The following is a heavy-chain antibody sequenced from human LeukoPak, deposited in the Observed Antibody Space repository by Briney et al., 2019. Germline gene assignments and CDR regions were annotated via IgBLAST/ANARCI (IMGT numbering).Heavy chain of an antibody. CDR1: GGSISNYY. CDR2: IYYSGTT. J-gene: IGHJ4*02. CDR3: ARVLYYYDSSGYYFGLSFDY. Sequence: KASETLSLTCTVSGGSISNYYWNWIRQPPGKGLEWIGYIYYSGTTNYNPSLKSRVSMSVDTSKNQFSLKLSSVTAADTAVYYCARVLYYYDSSGYYFGLSFDYWGQGTLVTVSS. V-gene: IGHV4-59*01. D-gene: IGHD3-22*01.